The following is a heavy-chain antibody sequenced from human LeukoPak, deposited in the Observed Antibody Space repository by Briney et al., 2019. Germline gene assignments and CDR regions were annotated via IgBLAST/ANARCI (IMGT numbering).Heavy chain of an antibody. D-gene: IGHD3-10*01. CDR2: IGTAGDT. V-gene: IGHV3-13*04. J-gene: IGHJ6*02. Sequence: GGSPRLSCAASGFTFSSYDMHWVRQATGKGLEWVSAIGTAGDTYYPGSVKGRFTISRENAKNSLYLQMNSLRAGDTAVYYCARSSGGYGMDVWGQGTTVTVSS. CDR1: GFTFSSYD. CDR3: ARSSGGYGMDV.